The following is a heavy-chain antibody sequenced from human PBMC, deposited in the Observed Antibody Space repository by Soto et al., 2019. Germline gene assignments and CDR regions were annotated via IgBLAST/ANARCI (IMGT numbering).Heavy chain of an antibody. V-gene: IGHV3-30*18. D-gene: IGHD4-17*01. Sequence: PGGSLRLSCAASGFTFSSYGMHWVRRAPGKGLEWVAVISYDGTNKYYADSVKGRFTISRDNSKNTLYLQMNSLRGEDTAVYYCAKDSQTWTTVATFDYWGQGTLVTVSS. J-gene: IGHJ4*02. CDR2: ISYDGTNK. CDR1: GFTFSSYG. CDR3: AKDSQTWTTVATFDY.